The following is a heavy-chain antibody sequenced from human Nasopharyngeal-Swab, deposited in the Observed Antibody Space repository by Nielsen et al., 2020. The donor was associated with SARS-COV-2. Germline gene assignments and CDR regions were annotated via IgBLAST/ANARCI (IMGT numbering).Heavy chain of an antibody. CDR1: GGASSSYY. CDR3: AREADIVVVVAAPTGPMDV. V-gene: IGHV4-4*07. CDR2: IYTSGST. Sequence: SETLSLTCTVAGGASSSYYWSWIRQPAGKGLEWIGRIYTSGSTNYNPSLKSRVTMSVDTSKKQCSLKLSSVTAADTAVYYCAREADIVVVVAAPTGPMDVWGQGTTVTVSS. D-gene: IGHD2-15*01. J-gene: IGHJ6*02.